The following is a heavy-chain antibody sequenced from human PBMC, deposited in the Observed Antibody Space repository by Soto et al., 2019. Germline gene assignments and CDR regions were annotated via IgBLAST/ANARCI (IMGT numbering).Heavy chain of an antibody. CDR3: AKDQYGAPGY. Sequence: PGGSLRLSCAASGFTFSSYGMHGVRQAPGKGLEWVAVISYDGSNKYYADSVKGRFTISRDNSKNTLYLQMNSLRAEDTAVYYCAKDQYGAPGYWGQGTLVTVSS. D-gene: IGHD4-17*01. V-gene: IGHV3-30*18. CDR2: ISYDGSNK. J-gene: IGHJ4*02. CDR1: GFTFSSYG.